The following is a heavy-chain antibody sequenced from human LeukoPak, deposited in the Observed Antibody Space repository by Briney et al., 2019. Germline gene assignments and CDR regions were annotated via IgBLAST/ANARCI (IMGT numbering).Heavy chain of an antibody. CDR3: ARDLGSRGGFFSGY. J-gene: IGHJ4*02. CDR1: GYTFTSYG. CDR2: INPNSGGT. Sequence: ASVKVSCKASGYTFTSYGISWVRQAPGQGLEWMGWINPNSGGTNSAQKFQGRVTMTRDTSITTTYMEVGRLTSDDTAVYYCARDLGSRGGFFSGYWGQGTLVSASS. D-gene: IGHD2-15*01. V-gene: IGHV1-2*02.